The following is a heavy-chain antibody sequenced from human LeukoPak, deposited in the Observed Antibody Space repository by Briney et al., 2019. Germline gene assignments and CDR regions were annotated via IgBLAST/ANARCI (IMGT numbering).Heavy chain of an antibody. J-gene: IGHJ4*02. V-gene: IGHV7-4-1*02. CDR3: ARGDIYFDY. CDR2: INTNTGNP. CDR1: GYSFTTQP. Sequence: ASVKVSCKASGYSFTTQPMNWVRQAPGQGLEWMGWINTNTGNPTYAQGFTGRFVFSLDTSVRTAYLQINSLKADDTAVYYCARGDIYFDYWGQGTLVTVSS.